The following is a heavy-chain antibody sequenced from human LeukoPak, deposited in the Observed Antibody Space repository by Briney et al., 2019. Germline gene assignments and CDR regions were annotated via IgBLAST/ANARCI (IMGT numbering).Heavy chain of an antibody. J-gene: IGHJ3*02. CDR3: ARVIVVVPAAHVEAIDI. D-gene: IGHD2-2*01. Sequence: SETLSLTCTVSGGSISSYYWSWIRQPPGKGLEWIGYIYYSGSTNYNPSLKSRVTISVDTSKNQFSLKLSSVTAADTAVYYCARVIVVVPAAHVEAIDIWGQGTMVTVSS. CDR1: GGSISSYY. V-gene: IGHV4-59*01. CDR2: IYYSGST.